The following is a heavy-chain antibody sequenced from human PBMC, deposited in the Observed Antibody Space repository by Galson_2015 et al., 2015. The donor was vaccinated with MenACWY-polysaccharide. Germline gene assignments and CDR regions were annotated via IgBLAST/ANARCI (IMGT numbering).Heavy chain of an antibody. CDR3: ARQGGSGRSHDY. J-gene: IGHJ4*02. V-gene: IGHV4-39*01. CDR1: GGSISSSSYY. Sequence: SETLSLTCTVSGGSISSSSYYWGWLRQPPGKGLEWIGTIYYGGSTYYNPSLKSRVTISVDTSKNQFSLKLTSVTAADTAVYYCARQGGSGRSHDYWGQGTLVTVSS. D-gene: IGHD5-12*01. CDR2: IYYGGST.